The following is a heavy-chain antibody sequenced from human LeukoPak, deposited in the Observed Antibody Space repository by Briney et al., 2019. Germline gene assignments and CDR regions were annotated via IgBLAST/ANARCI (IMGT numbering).Heavy chain of an antibody. V-gene: IGHV5-51*01. J-gene: IGHJ3*02. CDR1: GFIFSTYW. Sequence: GESLKLSCTASGFIFSTYWIGCVRQMPGKGLEWLGIIYPGVSDTRYRPSFQGRVTISADTSISTAYLQWSSLKASDTALYYCARQLDGADPEDPFDIWGQGTMVTV. CDR2: IYPGVSDT. D-gene: IGHD1-1*01. CDR3: ARQLDGADPEDPFDI.